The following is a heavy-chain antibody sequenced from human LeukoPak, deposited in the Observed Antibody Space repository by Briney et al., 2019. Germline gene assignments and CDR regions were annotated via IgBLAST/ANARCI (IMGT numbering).Heavy chain of an antibody. V-gene: IGHV3-21*01. Sequence: GGSLRLSCAASAFTFSSYSMNWVRQAPGKGLEWVSSISSSGSYIYYADSVKGRFTISRDNAKNTLYLQMNSLRAEDTAVYYCARVTWELGAFDIWGQGTMVTVSS. CDR2: ISSSGSYI. J-gene: IGHJ3*02. D-gene: IGHD1-26*01. CDR3: ARVTWELGAFDI. CDR1: AFTFSSYS.